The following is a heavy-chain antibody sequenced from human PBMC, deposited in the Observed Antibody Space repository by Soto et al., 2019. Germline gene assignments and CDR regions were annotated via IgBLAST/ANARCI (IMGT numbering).Heavy chain of an antibody. CDR2: MIPILGIA. CDR1: GGTFSSYT. V-gene: IGHV1-69*02. Sequence: QVQLVQSGAEVKKPGSSVKVSCKASGGTFSSYTISWVRQAPGQGLEWMGRMIPILGIANYAQKFQGRVTITADKSTSTAYMELSSLRSEDTAVYYCATTSQGWYFDLWGRGTLVTVSS. CDR3: ATTSQGWYFDL. J-gene: IGHJ2*01.